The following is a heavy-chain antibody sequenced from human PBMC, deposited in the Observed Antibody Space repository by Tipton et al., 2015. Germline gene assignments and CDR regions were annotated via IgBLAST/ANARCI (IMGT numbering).Heavy chain of an antibody. D-gene: IGHD3-10*01. CDR1: GYTFTGYY. CDR3: ARGIWFGELLYPQDAFDI. Sequence: QLVQSGAEVKKPGASVKVSCKASGYTFTGYYMHWVRQAPGQGLEWMGWINPYSGGTDYAQKFQGRVTITRDTSISTAYMELSRLRSDDTAVYYCARGIWFGELLYPQDAFDIWGQGTMATVSS. J-gene: IGHJ3*02. V-gene: IGHV1-2*02. CDR2: INPYSGGT.